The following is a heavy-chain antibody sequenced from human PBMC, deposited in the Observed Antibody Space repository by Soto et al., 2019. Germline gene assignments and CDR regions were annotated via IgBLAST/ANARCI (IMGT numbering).Heavy chain of an antibody. J-gene: IGHJ6*02. V-gene: IGHV2-70*01. CDR3: ARIRKYYYGSGSYYNYHYYGMDV. Sequence: SGPTLVNPTQTLTLTCTLSGFSLSTSGMCVSWIRQPPGKALEWLALIDWDDDKYYSTSLKTRLTISKDTSKNQVVLTMTNMDPVDTATYYCARIRKYYYGSGSYYNYHYYGMDVWGQGTTVTVS. D-gene: IGHD3-10*01. CDR1: GFSLSTSGMC. CDR2: IDWDDDK.